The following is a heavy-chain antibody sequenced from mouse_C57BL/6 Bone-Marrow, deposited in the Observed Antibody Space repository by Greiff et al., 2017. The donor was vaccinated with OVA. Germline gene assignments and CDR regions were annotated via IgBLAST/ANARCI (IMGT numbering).Heavy chain of an antibody. Sequence: VQVVESGPGLVQPSQSLSITCTVSGFSLTSYGVHWVRQSPGQGLEWLGVIWRGGGTAYNAAFMTGLSISKDNSKSQVFLKMNSLQADDTAISDGARITTVVANWYFYGWGTGTTVTAYS. CDR1: GFSLTSYG. J-gene: IGHJ1*03. V-gene: IGHV2-5*01. CDR3: ARITTVVANWYFYG. CDR2: IWRGGGT. D-gene: IGHD1-1*01.